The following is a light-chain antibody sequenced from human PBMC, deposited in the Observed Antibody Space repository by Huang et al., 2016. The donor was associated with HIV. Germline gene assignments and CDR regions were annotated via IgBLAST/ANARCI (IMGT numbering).Light chain of an antibody. Sequence: DIQMTQFPTSLSASVGDRLSISCRASQTISKYLNWYQQKPGTAPKLLISAASSLQDGVPSRFSGSGSGTHFTLAVSDLQPEDSATYYCQQSYTTPRTFGQGTKLEI. J-gene: IGKJ2*01. CDR3: QQSYTTPRT. CDR2: AAS. CDR1: QTISKY. V-gene: IGKV1-39*01.